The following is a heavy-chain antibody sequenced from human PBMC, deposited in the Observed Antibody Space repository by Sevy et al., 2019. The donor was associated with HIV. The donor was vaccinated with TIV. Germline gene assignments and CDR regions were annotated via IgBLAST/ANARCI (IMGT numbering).Heavy chain of an antibody. CDR1: GFTFSNAW. CDR3: TTPYYDYVWGSYRTYYFDY. Sequence: GGSLRLSCAASGFTFSNAWMSWVRQAPGKGLEWVGRIKSKTDGGTTDYAAPVKVRFTISRDDSKNTLYLQMNSLKTEDTAVYYCTTPYYDYVWGSYRTYYFDYWGQGTLVTVSS. D-gene: IGHD3-16*02. V-gene: IGHV3-15*01. J-gene: IGHJ4*02. CDR2: IKSKTDGGTT.